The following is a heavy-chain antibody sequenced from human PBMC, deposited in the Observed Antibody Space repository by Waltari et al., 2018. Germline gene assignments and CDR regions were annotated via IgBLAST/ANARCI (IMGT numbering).Heavy chain of an antibody. Sequence: EVQLVQSGAEVQTPGESLKISCKGSGYSFTSYWIGWMRETPGKGLEWIGIILPGDSDASYGPSVQGQVTISADKSISTAYLQWSSLKASDTAMYYCARHRLRWYFDLWGRGTLVTVSS. D-gene: IGHD3-16*01. J-gene: IGHJ2*01. CDR2: ILPGDSDA. V-gene: IGHV5-51*01. CDR3: ARHRLRWYFDL. CDR1: GYSFTSYW.